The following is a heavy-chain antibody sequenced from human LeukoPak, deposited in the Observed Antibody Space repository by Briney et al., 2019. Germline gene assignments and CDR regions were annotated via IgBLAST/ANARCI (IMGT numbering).Heavy chain of an antibody. Sequence: SETLSLTCTVSGGSISSYYWSWIRQPPGKGLEWIGYIYYSGSTNYNPSLKSRVTISVDTSKNQFSLKLSSVTAADTAVYYCARSVRGGLDYWGQGTLVTVSS. CDR2: IYYSGST. CDR1: GGSISSYY. CDR3: ARSVRGGLDY. D-gene: IGHD3-16*01. J-gene: IGHJ4*02. V-gene: IGHV4-59*01.